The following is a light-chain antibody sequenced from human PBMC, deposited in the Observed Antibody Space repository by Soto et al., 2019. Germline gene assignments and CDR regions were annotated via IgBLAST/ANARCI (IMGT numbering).Light chain of an antibody. J-gene: IGKJ1*01. Sequence: DIVMTQSPDSLAVSLGERATFNCKSSQSILDRSKNKYYLAWYQQKSGQPPKLLIYWASLREPGVPDRFTGSGSGTDFTLTISSLQAEDVAVYYCQQYFTPPWTFGQGTKVEI. CDR1: QSILDRSKNKYY. CDR2: WAS. CDR3: QQYFTPPWT. V-gene: IGKV4-1*01.